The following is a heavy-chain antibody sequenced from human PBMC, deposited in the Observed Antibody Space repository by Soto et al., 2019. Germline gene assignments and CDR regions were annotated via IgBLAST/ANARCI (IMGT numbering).Heavy chain of an antibody. CDR2: INHSGST. Sequence: SETLSLTCAVYGGSFSGYYWSWIRQPPGKGLEWIGEINHSGSTNYNPSLKSRVTISVDTSKNQFSLKLSPVTAADTAVYYCARGRYRYSSGWSPGPFYYYYGMDVWGQGTTVTVSS. CDR1: GGSFSGYY. CDR3: ARGRYRYSSGWSPGPFYYYYGMDV. J-gene: IGHJ6*02. V-gene: IGHV4-34*01. D-gene: IGHD6-19*01.